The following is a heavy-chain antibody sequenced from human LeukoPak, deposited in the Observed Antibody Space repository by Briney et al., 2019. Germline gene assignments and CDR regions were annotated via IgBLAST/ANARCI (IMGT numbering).Heavy chain of an antibody. J-gene: IGHJ6*02. V-gene: IGHV4-31*03. CDR3: ARDTPPIFGVDTYGMDV. CDR1: GGSISSGGYY. CDR2: IYYSGST. Sequence: SETLSLTCTVSGGSISSGGYYWSWIRQHPGKGLEWIGYIYYSGSTYYNPSLKSRVTISVDTSKNQFSLKLSSVTAADTAVYYCARDTPPIFGVDTYGMDVWGQGTTVTVSS. D-gene: IGHD3-3*01.